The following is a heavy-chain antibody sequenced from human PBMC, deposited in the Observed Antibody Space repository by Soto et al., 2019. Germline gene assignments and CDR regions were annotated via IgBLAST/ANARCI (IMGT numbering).Heavy chain of an antibody. CDR3: AREVYNWNPGYFDY. CDR2: ISNSGGST. J-gene: IGHJ4*02. Sequence: GWSLRLSCAASGFTFKNYAMSWVRHAPGKGLEWVSSISNSGGSTYYADSVKGRFTISRDNSKNTLYLQMNSLRAEDTAVYYCAREVYNWNPGYFDYWGQGTLVTVSS. D-gene: IGHD1-20*01. CDR1: GFTFKNYA. V-gene: IGHV3-23*01.